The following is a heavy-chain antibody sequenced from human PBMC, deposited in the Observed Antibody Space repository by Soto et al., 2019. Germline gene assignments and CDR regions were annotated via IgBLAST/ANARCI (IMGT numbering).Heavy chain of an antibody. J-gene: IGHJ6*02. V-gene: IGHV4-39*01. Sequence: SETLSLTCTVSGGSISSSSYYWGWIRQPPGKGLEWIGSIYYSGSTYYNPSLKSRVTISVDTSKNQFSLKLSSVTAADTAVYYCASQLGDYYYYYGMDVWGQGTTVTVSS. CDR1: GGSISSSSYY. CDR2: IYYSGST. D-gene: IGHD3-10*01. CDR3: ASQLGDYYYYYGMDV.